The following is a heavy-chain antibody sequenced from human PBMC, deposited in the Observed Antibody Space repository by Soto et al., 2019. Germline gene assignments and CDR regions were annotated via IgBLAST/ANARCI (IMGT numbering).Heavy chain of an antibody. CDR3: AREKVQLWFKDYYYYGMDV. CDR2: IYYSGST. J-gene: IGHJ6*02. V-gene: IGHV4-59*12. D-gene: IGHD5-18*01. CDR1: GGSISSYY. Sequence: PSETLSLTCTVSGGSISSYYWSWIRQPPGKGLEWIGYIYYSGSTNYNPSLKSRVTISVDTSKNQFSLKLSSVTAADTAVYYCAREKVQLWFKDYYYYGMDVWGQGTTVT.